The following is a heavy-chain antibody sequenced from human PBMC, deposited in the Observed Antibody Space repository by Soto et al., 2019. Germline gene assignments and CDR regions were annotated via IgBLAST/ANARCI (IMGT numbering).Heavy chain of an antibody. J-gene: IGHJ5*02. CDR3: TRERSAAGTGWFDP. CDR2: MNPNSGNT. D-gene: IGHD6-13*01. Sequence: QVQLVQSGDEVKKPGASVKVSCKASVYTFTSYDINWMRQATGQGLEWMGWMNPNSGNTGYAQKFQGRVTMTRNTSISTAYMELSSLRSEDTAVYYCTRERSAAGTGWFDPWGQGTLVTVSS. CDR1: VYTFTSYD. V-gene: IGHV1-8*01.